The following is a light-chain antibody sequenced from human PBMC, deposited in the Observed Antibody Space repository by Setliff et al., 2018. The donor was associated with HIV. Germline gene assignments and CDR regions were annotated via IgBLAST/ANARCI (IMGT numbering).Light chain of an antibody. V-gene: IGLV1-44*01. CDR3: SAWDDSLNACV. CDR2: SQN. Sequence: QSALTQPPSASGTPGQLVTISCSGSSSNIGRRTVNWYQQVPGMAPKLLIYSQNQRPSGVPDQFSASKSGTSASLAISGLQSDDEADYYCSAWDDSLNACVFGTGTKVTVL. J-gene: IGLJ1*01. CDR1: SSNIGRRT.